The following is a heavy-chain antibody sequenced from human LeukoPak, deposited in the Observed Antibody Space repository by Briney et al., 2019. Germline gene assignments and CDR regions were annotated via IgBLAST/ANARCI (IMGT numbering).Heavy chain of an antibody. CDR2: IYYSGSA. CDR3: ARDAGNWYFDL. CDR1: GGSISSYY. J-gene: IGHJ2*01. V-gene: IGHV4-59*01. Sequence: PSETLSLTCTVSGGSISSYYWSWIRQPPGKGLEWIGYIYYSGSANYNPSLKSRVTISVDTSKNQFSLKLSSVTAADTAVYYCARDAGNWYFDLWGRGTLVTVSS.